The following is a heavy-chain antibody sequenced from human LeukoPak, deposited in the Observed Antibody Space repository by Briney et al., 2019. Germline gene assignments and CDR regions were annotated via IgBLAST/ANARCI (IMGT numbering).Heavy chain of an antibody. CDR1: GGSFSGYY. CDR2: LDHTGST. J-gene: IGHJ4*02. CDR3: ARSEDRSHFDY. D-gene: IGHD2-15*01. V-gene: IGHV4-34*01. Sequence: PSETLSLTCSVFGGSFSGYYWSWIRQPPGRGLEWIGQLDHTGSTNYNLSLKSRVTISVDTSNNQFFLKLNSVTTADTAVYYCARSEDRSHFDYWGQGTLVTVSS.